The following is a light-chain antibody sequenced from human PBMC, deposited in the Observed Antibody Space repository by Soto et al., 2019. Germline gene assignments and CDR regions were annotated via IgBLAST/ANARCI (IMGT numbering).Light chain of an antibody. CDR3: QQRMIWPPIT. Sequence: EVVLTQSRPTLSLSPGERATLSCRTSQSVSSYLAWYQQKPGQAPRLLIYDASNRATGIPARFSGSGSGTDFTLTISRLEPEDFAVYYCQQRMIWPPITFGQGTRLEIK. CDR2: DAS. CDR1: QSVSSY. J-gene: IGKJ5*01. V-gene: IGKV3-11*01.